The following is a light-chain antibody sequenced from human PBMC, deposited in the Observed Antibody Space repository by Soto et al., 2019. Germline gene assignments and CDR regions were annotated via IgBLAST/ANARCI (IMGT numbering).Light chain of an antibody. CDR2: EVS. CDR3: SSYTSRHTWV. Sequence: QSALTQPASMSGSPGQSITISCTGTSSDVGGYNYVSWYQQHPGKAPKLMIYEVSNRPSGVSNRFSGSKSGNTASLTISGLQADDEADYYCSSYTSRHTWVFGGGTKLTVL. V-gene: IGLV2-14*01. CDR1: SSDVGGYNY. J-gene: IGLJ2*01.